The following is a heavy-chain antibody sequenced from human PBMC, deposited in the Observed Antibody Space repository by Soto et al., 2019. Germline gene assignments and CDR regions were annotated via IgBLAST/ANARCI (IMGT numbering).Heavy chain of an antibody. CDR2: ISSSSSYI. V-gene: IGHV3-21*01. CDR1: GFTFSSYS. D-gene: IGHD2-2*01. J-gene: IGHJ4*02. Sequence: EVQLVESGGGLVKPGGSLRLSCAASGFTFSSYSMNWVRQAPGKGLEWVSSISSSSSYIYYADSVKGRFTISRDNAKISPYMQMNSLRAEDTAVYYCARDCWDIVVVPAPASNDYWGQGTLVTVSS. CDR3: ARDCWDIVVVPAPASNDY.